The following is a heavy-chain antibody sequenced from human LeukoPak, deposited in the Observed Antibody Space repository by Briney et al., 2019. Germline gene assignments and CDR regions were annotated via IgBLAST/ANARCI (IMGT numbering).Heavy chain of an antibody. CDR3: VPNGGGPPYFDY. V-gene: IGHV3-21*01. J-gene: IGHJ4*02. CDR1: GFTFSTYT. CDR2: ITSSGNYK. D-gene: IGHD3-16*01. Sequence: GGSLRLSCAASGFTFSTYTMNWVRQAPGKGLEWVSSITSSGNYKYYGDPVKGRFTISRDNAKNSLYLEMNSLRVEDTAVYYCVPNGGGPPYFDYWGQGTLVTVSS.